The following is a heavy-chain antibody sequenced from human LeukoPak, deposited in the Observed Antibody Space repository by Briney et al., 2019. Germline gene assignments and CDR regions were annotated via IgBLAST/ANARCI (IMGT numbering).Heavy chain of an antibody. J-gene: IGHJ4*02. CDR2: ISWDGGST. CDR3: AKVKGSSGYYYFDY. CDR1: GFTFSSYA. Sequence: GGSLRLSCAASGFTFSSYAMHWVRQAPGKGLERVSPISWDGGSTYYADSVKGRFTISRDNSKNSLYLQMNSLRAEDTALYYCAKVKGSSGYYYFDYWGQGTLVTVSS. V-gene: IGHV3-43D*03. D-gene: IGHD3-22*01.